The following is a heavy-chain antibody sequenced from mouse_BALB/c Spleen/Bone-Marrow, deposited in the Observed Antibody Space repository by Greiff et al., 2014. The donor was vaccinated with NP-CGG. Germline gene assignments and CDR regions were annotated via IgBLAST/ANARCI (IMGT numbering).Heavy chain of an antibody. Sequence: QVQLKESGPGLVAPSQSLSITCTVSGVSLNSYGVYWVRQPPGKGLGWLGVIGAGGSTNYNSALMSRLSISKDNSKSQVFLKMHSLQTDDTAMYYCARSPTSSWAMDYWGQGTSVTVSS. CDR3: ARSPTSSWAMDY. D-gene: IGHD1-1*01. V-gene: IGHV2-9*02. CDR1: GVSLNSYG. CDR2: IGAGGST. J-gene: IGHJ4*01.